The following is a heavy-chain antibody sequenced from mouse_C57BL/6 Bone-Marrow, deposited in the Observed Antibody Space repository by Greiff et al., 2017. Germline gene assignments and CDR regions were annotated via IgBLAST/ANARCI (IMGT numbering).Heavy chain of an antibody. V-gene: IGHV1-82*01. Sequence: VKLQESGPELVKPGASVKISCKASGYAFSSSWMNWVKQRTGKGLEWIGRIYPGDGDTNYNGKFKGKATLTADKSSSTAYMQLSSLTSEDSAVYFCARCPLLLRSLYAMDYWGQGTSVTVSS. D-gene: IGHD1-1*01. CDR1: GYAFSSSW. CDR3: ARCPLLLRSLYAMDY. J-gene: IGHJ4*01. CDR2: IYPGDGDT.